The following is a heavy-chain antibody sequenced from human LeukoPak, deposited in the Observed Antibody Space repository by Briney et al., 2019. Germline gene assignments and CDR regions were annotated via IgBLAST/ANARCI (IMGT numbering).Heavy chain of an antibody. Sequence: GGSLRLSCAASGFTLSNHWMNWVRQAPGKGLEWVANIKQDGSEKYYVDSVKGRLTISRDNTKNSVFLHMNSLSEDDSALYYCAKADYGMDVWGQGTTVTVSS. V-gene: IGHV3-7*05. CDR3: AKADYGMDV. J-gene: IGHJ6*02. CDR1: GFTLSNHW. CDR2: IKQDGSEK.